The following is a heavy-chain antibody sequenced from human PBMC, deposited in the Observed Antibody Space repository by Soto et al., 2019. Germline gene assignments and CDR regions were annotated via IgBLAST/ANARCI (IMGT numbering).Heavy chain of an antibody. CDR3: ARGSRYPGV. Sequence: GGSLRLSCAASGFTFIDYYMSWIRQAPGKGLEWVSYISSSGSSIYYADSVRGRFTISRDNAKNSVHLQMNSLSTEDTAVYYCARGSRYPGVWGKGTTVTVSS. D-gene: IGHD3-9*01. J-gene: IGHJ6*04. CDR1: GFTFIDYY. V-gene: IGHV3-11*01. CDR2: ISSSGSSI.